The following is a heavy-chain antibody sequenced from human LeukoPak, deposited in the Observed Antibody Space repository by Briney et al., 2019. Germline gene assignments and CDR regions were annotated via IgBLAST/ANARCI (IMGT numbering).Heavy chain of an antibody. CDR1: GYTFTGYY. J-gene: IGHJ4*02. V-gene: IGHV1-2*02. CDR2: INPNSGGT. CDR3: ARDSSMDPLSFDY. D-gene: IGHD3/OR15-3a*01. Sequence: ASVRVSCKASGYTFTGYYMHWVRQAPGQGLEWMGWINPNSGGTNYAQKFQGRVTMTRDTSISTAYVELSRLRSDDTAVYYCARDSSMDPLSFDYWGQGTLVTVSS.